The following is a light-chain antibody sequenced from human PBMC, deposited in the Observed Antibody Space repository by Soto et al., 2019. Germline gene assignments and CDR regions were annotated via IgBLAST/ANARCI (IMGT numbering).Light chain of an antibody. CDR2: DAS. CDR3: QHYHGWVKA. CDR1: QGLGSR. Sequence: EIVMTQSPATLSVSPGGTATLSCRASQGLGSRLAWYQQKPGQAPRLLIYDASTRATGVPDRFSGSGSETEFTLTISSLQSEDFAVYYCQHYHGWVKAFGQGTKLEIK. J-gene: IGKJ2*01. V-gene: IGKV3-15*01.